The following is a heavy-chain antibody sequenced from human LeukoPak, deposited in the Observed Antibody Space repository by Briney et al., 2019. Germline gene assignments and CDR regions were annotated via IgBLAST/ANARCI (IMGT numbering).Heavy chain of an antibody. CDR3: AKARYSSSGSYCDF. J-gene: IGHJ4*02. CDR2: ISGSGGST. Sequence: GGSLRLSCAASGFTFSSYAMSWVHQAAGKGLEWVSAISGSGGSTYYAASVKGRSTISRDNFKNTLYLQMDSLRAEDTAVYYCAKARYSSSGSYCDFWGQGTLVTVSS. V-gene: IGHV3-23*01. D-gene: IGHD1-26*01. CDR1: GFTFSSYA.